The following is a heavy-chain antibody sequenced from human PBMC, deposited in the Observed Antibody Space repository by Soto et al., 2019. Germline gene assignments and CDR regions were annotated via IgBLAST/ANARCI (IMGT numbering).Heavy chain of an antibody. CDR2: IYYSGST. CDR1: GGSISSGGYY. D-gene: IGHD3-10*01. Sequence: QVQLQESGPGLVKPSQTLSLTCTVSGGSISSGGYYWSWIRQHPGKGLEWIGYIYYSGSTYYNPSLKRRVTIAVDTSKTQFSLKLSSVTAADTAVYYCARVGFQARWFDPWGQGTLVTVSS. CDR3: ARVGFQARWFDP. J-gene: IGHJ5*02. V-gene: IGHV4-31*03.